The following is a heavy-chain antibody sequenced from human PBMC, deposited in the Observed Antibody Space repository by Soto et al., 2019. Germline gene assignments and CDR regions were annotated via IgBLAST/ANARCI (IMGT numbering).Heavy chain of an antibody. D-gene: IGHD2-2*01. CDR3: AAASSTSGGYYGMDV. V-gene: IGHV1-58*02. J-gene: IGHJ6*02. CDR2: IVVGSGHT. CDR1: GFTFTSSA. Sequence: QMQLVQSGPEVKKPGTSVKVSCKTSGFTFTSSAMQWVRQARGQRLEWIGWIVVGSGHTNYAQKFQERVTITRDMATSTAFMGLSSLRSEDTAMYYCAAASSTSGGYYGMDVWGQGTTVTVSS.